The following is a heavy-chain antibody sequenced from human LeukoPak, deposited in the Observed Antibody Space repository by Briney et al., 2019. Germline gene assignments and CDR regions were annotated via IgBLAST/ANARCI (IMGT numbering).Heavy chain of an antibody. J-gene: IGHJ6*03. V-gene: IGHV3-30*02. D-gene: IGHD6-13*01. Sequence: PGGSLRLSCAVSRFIFSAYGMHWVRQAPGKGLEWVAFIRFDGSDKYYADSVKGRFTISRDNSKNTLHLQMNGLRAEDTAMYYCARASLNPGSSWYVYYYMDVWGKGTTVTISS. CDR3: ARASLNPGSSWYVYYYMDV. CDR2: IRFDGSDK. CDR1: RFIFSAYG.